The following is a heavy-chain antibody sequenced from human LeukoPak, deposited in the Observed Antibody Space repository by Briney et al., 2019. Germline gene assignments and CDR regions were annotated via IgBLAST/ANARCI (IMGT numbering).Heavy chain of an antibody. CDR2: ISGSGGTT. CDR1: GFTFNIYA. V-gene: IGHV3-23*01. CDR3: AKDRSYGMDV. Sequence: GGSLRLSCAASGFTFNIYAMNWVRQAPGKGLEWVSGISGSGGTTYYADSVKGRFTISRDNSKDTLYLQMNSLRAEDTAVYYCAKDRSYGMDVWGQGTTVTVSS. J-gene: IGHJ6*02. D-gene: IGHD3-16*02.